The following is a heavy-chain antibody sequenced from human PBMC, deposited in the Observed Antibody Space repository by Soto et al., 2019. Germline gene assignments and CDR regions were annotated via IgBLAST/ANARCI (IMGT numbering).Heavy chain of an antibody. V-gene: IGHV4-30-4*01. Sequence: SETLSLPCTVSGGSISSGDYYWSWIRQPPGKGLEWIGYIYYSGSTYYNPSLKSRVTISVDTSKNQFSLKLSSVTAADTAVYYCAGSIAAQRPYYGMDVWGQGTTVTVSS. J-gene: IGHJ6*02. D-gene: IGHD6-6*01. CDR2: IYYSGST. CDR3: AGSIAAQRPYYGMDV. CDR1: GGSISSGDYY.